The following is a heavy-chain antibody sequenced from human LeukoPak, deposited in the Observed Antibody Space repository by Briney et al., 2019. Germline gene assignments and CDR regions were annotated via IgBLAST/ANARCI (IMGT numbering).Heavy chain of an antibody. V-gene: IGHV4-59*08. CDR3: ARGHGAWFDP. D-gene: IGHD3-16*01. Sequence: SETLSLTCSVSGGSISDNSWSWIRRPPGKGLEWIGHIHYTGSTDYNPSLKSRVTLSLDTPKNQFSLKVSSVTAADTAVYYCARGHGAWFDPWGQGTLVTVSS. CDR2: IHYTGST. J-gene: IGHJ5*02. CDR1: GGSISDNS.